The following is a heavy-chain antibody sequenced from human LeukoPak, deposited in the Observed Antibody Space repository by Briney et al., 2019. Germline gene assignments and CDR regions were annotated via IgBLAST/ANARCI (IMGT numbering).Heavy chain of an antibody. CDR2: INPHSGGT. CDR1: GYTFNGNF. D-gene: IGHD2-15*01. Sequence: ASVKVSCKPSGYTFNGNFLHWIRQAPGRGLEWMGWINPHSGGTIYAQKFQGRVTMTRDTSISTAYMELNRLTFDDTAVYYCARDVFATYFDATYAFDMWGQGTMVTVSS. V-gene: IGHV1-2*02. CDR3: ARDVFATYFDATYAFDM. J-gene: IGHJ3*02.